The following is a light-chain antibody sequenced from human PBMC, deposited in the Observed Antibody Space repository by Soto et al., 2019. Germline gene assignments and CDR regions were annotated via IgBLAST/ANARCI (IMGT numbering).Light chain of an antibody. Sequence: EMVMTQSPATLSVSPGERATLSCRASQSVSSNLAWYQQKPGQAPRLLIFSASTRATGIPARFSGSGSGTEFTLTISRLEPEDFAVYYCQQYGSSGTFGQGTKVDIK. CDR3: QQYGSSGT. CDR2: SAS. V-gene: IGKV3-15*01. J-gene: IGKJ1*01. CDR1: QSVSSN.